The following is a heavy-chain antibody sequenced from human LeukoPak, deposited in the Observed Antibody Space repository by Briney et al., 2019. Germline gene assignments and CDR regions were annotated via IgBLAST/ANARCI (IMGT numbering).Heavy chain of an antibody. CDR1: GFTFSSYW. V-gene: IGHV3-7*01. Sequence: GGSLRLSCAGAGFTFSSYWLSWVRQAPGKGLEWVANIKQDGSEKYYVDSVKGRFTISRDNAKNSLYLQMNSLRAEDTAVYYCARDSAYYYGSGSYSVYYYYYYGMDVWGQGTTVTVSS. CDR2: IKQDGSEK. CDR3: ARDSAYYYGSGSYSVYYYYYYGMDV. J-gene: IGHJ6*02. D-gene: IGHD3-10*01.